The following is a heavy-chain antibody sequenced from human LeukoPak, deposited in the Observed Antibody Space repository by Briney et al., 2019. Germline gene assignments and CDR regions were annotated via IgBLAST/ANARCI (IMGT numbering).Heavy chain of an antibody. V-gene: IGHV4-61*02. J-gene: IGHJ6*03. D-gene: IGHD2-2*01. Sequence: SQTLSLTCTVSGGSISSGSYYWSWIRQPAGKGLEWIGRIYTSGSTNYNPSLKSRVTISVDTSKNQFSLKLSSVTAADTAVYYCASGRYCSSTSCYLIYYYMDVWGKGTTVTVSS. CDR2: IYTSGST. CDR1: GGSISSGSYY. CDR3: ASGRYCSSTSCYLIYYYMDV.